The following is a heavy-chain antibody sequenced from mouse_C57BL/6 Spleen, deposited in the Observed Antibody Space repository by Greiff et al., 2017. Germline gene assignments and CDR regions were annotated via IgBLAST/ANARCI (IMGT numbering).Heavy chain of an antibody. CDR1: GYTFTDYY. CDR2: INPNNGGT. J-gene: IGHJ4*01. D-gene: IGHD2-4*01. CDR3: AKRGDDFSYAMDY. Sequence: VQLQQSGPELVKPGASVKISCKASGYTFTDYYMNWVKQSHGKSLEWIGDINPNNGGTSYNQKFKGKATLTVDKSSSTAYMELRSLTSEDSAVYYCAKRGDDFSYAMDYWGQGTSVTVSS. V-gene: IGHV1-26*01.